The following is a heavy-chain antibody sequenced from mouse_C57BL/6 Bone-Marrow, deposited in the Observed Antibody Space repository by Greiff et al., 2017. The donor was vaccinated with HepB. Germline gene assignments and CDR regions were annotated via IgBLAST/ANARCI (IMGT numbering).Heavy chain of an antibody. V-gene: IGHV1-39*01. J-gene: IGHJ4*01. CDR3: EWYYGSSIYYAMDY. CDR1: GYSFTDYN. CDR2: INPNYGTT. D-gene: IGHD1-1*01. Sequence: EVQLQQSGPELVKPGASVKISCKASGYSFTDYNMNWVKQSNGKSLEWIGVINPNYGTTSYNQKFKGKATLTVDQSSSTAYMQLNSLTSEDSAVYYCEWYYGSSIYYAMDYWGQGTSVTVSS.